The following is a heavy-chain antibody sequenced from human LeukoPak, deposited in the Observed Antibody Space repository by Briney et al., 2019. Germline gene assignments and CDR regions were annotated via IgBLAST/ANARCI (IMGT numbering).Heavy chain of an antibody. J-gene: IGHJ6*02. CDR1: GYDFRSYT. Sequence: ASVKVSCKTSGYDFRSYTLNWVRQAPGQGLEWMGWINTNTGNPTYAQGFTGRFVFSLDTSVSAAYLQISSLKAEDTAVYYCARGLGGYYYYGMDVWGQGTTVTVSS. CDR3: ARGLGGYYYYGMDV. D-gene: IGHD3-16*01. V-gene: IGHV7-4-1*02. CDR2: INTNTGNP.